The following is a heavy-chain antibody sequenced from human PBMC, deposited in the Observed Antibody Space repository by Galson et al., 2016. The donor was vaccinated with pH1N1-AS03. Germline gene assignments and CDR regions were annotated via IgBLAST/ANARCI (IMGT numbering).Heavy chain of an antibody. CDR2: ITSSGGSGPTI. J-gene: IGHJ4*02. Sequence: SLRLSCAASGFTFSDYYMSWIRQAPGKGLEWISCITSSGGSGPTIYYADSVKGRFTISRDNAKNSLFLQMNSLIADEDTAVYYCVTDGTFGSTVEHWGQGTLVTVSS. D-gene: IGHD2-2*01. CDR3: VTDGTFGSTVEH. V-gene: IGHV3-11*04. CDR1: GFTFSDYY.